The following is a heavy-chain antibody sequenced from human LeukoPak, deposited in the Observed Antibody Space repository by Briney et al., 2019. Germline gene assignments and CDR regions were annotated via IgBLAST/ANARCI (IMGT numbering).Heavy chain of an antibody. CDR3: AGGAGSGSYYTVY. Sequence: SETLSLTCTVSGGSIGSYYWSWIRQPPGKGLEWIGEINHSGSTNYNPSLKSRVTISVDTSKNQFSLKLSSVTAADTAVYYCAGGAGSGSYYTVYWGQGTLVTVSS. J-gene: IGHJ4*02. D-gene: IGHD3-10*01. CDR1: GGSIGSYY. CDR2: INHSGST. V-gene: IGHV4-34*01.